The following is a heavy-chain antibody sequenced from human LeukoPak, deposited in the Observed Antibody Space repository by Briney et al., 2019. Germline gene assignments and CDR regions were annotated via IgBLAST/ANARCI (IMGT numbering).Heavy chain of an antibody. V-gene: IGHV4-4*09. CDR3: ARLLSGTTT. D-gene: IGHD1-26*01. Sequence: PSETLSLTCTVSGGSISSFYWSWIRQPPGKGLEWIGYIYTSGSTNYNPSLKSRVTISVDTSKNQFSLKLSSVTAADTAVYYCARLLSGTTTWGQGTLVTVSS. CDR2: IYTSGST. J-gene: IGHJ5*02. CDR1: GGSISSFY.